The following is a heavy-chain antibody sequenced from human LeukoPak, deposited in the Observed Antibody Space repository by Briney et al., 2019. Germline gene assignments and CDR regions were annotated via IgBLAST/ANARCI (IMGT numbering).Heavy chain of an antibody. Sequence: QSGGSLRLSCAASGFTFSSYSMNWVRQAPGKGLEWVSYISSSSSTIYYADSVKGRFTISRDNAKNSLYLQMSSLRPEDTAVYYCAKDMAVDSSGYYYDYWGQGTLVTVSS. V-gene: IGHV3-48*04. CDR2: ISSSSSTI. J-gene: IGHJ4*02. D-gene: IGHD3-22*01. CDR1: GFTFSSYS. CDR3: AKDMAVDSSGYYYDY.